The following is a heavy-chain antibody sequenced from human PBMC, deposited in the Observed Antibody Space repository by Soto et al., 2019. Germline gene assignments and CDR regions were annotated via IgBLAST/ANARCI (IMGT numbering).Heavy chain of an antibody. CDR3: ARHVKQNLYYYYYGMDV. CDR2: IYYSGST. Sequence: SETLSLTCTVSGGSISSSSYYWGWIRQPPGKGLEWIAKIYYSGSTYYNPSLQSRVTISVDTSENQFSLQLSSVTAADTAVYYCARHVKQNLYYYYYGMDVWGQGTTVTVSS. V-gene: IGHV4-39*01. J-gene: IGHJ6*02. CDR1: GGSISSSSYY.